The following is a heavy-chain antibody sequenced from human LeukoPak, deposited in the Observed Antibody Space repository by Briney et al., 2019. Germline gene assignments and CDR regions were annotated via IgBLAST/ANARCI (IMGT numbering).Heavy chain of an antibody. V-gene: IGHV3-13*01. J-gene: IGHJ6*02. CDR3: AREWGADYCSSTSCPEGMDV. D-gene: IGHD2-2*01. Sequence: PGGSLRLSCAASGFTFSSYDMHWVRQATGKRLEWVSAIGTAGDTYYPGSVKGRFTISRENAKNSLYLQMNSLRAGDTAVYYCAREWGADYCSSTSCPEGMDVWGQGTTVTVSS. CDR2: IGTAGDT. CDR1: GFTFSSYD.